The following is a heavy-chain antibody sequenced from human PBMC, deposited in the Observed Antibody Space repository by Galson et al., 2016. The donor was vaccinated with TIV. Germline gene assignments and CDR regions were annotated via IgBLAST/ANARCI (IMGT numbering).Heavy chain of an antibody. Sequence: SVKVSCKASGYNFLSYDINWVRQATGQGLEWMGWMNFKSGGTVYAQRFQGRVTMTRNLSISTAYMELSSLRFDDAAVYYCARDAYGAHYYGMDVWGQGTTVTVSS. D-gene: IGHD4-17*01. V-gene: IGHV1-8*02. CDR1: GYNFLSYD. J-gene: IGHJ6*02. CDR3: ARDAYGAHYYGMDV. CDR2: MNFKSGGT.